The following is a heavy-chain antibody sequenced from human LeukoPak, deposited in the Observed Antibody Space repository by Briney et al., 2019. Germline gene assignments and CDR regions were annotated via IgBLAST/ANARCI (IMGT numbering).Heavy chain of an antibody. CDR2: ISSSGSYI. CDR1: GFTFSSYS. Sequence: GGSLRLSCAASGFTFSSYSMNWVRQAPGKGLEWVSSISSSGSYIYYADLVKGRFTISRDNAKNSLYLQMNSLRAEDTAVYYCARDLGYYDSSGYSYFDYWGQGALVTVSS. V-gene: IGHV3-21*01. D-gene: IGHD3-22*01. CDR3: ARDLGYYDSSGYSYFDY. J-gene: IGHJ4*02.